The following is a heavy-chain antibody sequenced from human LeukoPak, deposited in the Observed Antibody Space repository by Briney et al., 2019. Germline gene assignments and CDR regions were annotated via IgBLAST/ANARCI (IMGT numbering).Heavy chain of an antibody. CDR3: ARALDYYYGSGSLDY. D-gene: IGHD3-10*01. Sequence: GGSLRLSCAASGFTLSSYSMNWVRQAPGKGLEWVSSISSSSSYIYYADSVKGRFTISRDNAKNSLYLQMNSLRAEDTAVYYCARALDYYYGSGSLDYWGQGTLVTVSS. J-gene: IGHJ4*02. CDR2: ISSSSSYI. V-gene: IGHV3-21*01. CDR1: GFTLSSYS.